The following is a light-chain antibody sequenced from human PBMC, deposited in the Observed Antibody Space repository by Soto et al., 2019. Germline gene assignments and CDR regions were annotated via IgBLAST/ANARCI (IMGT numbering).Light chain of an antibody. Sequence: QAVVTQEPSLTVSPGGTVTLTCGSSTGAVTSGHYPYWFQQKPGQAPRTLIYDTSNKHSWTPARFSGSLLVGKAALTLSGAQPEDEAEYYCLLSYSGARVVFGGGTKLTVL. CDR2: DTS. V-gene: IGLV7-46*01. J-gene: IGLJ2*01. CDR3: LLSYSGARVV. CDR1: TGAVTSGHY.